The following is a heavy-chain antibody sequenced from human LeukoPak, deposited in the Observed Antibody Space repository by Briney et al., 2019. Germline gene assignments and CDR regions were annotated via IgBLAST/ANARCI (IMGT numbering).Heavy chain of an antibody. CDR3: ARDGEGWDIVVVPAAEYYFDY. J-gene: IGHJ4*02. CDR1: GGTFSSYA. D-gene: IGHD2-2*01. V-gene: IGHV1-69*05. CDR2: IIPIFGTA. Sequence: PWASVKVSCKASGGTFSSYAISWVRQAPGQGLEWMGGIIPIFGTANYAQKLQGRVTMTTDTSTSTAYMELRSLRSDDTAVYYCARDGEGWDIVVVPAAEYYFDYWGQGTLVTVSS.